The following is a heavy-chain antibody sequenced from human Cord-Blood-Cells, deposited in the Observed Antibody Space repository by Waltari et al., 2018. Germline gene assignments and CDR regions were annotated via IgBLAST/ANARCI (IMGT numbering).Heavy chain of an antibody. Sequence: QVQLQESGPGLVKPSETLSLTCTVSGGSISSYYWSWIRQPPGKGLEWIGYIYYSGSTNYNPSLKSRVTRSVDTSKNQFSLKLSSVTAADTAVYYCARARYCSGGSCYNWFDPWGQGTLVTVSS. CDR1: GGSISSYY. J-gene: IGHJ5*02. CDR2: IYYSGST. CDR3: ARARYCSGGSCYNWFDP. V-gene: IGHV4-59*01. D-gene: IGHD2-15*01.